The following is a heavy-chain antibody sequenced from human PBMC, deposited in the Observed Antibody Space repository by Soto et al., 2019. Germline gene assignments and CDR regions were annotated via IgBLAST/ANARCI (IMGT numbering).Heavy chain of an antibody. V-gene: IGHV1-69*18. J-gene: IGHJ4*02. CDR2: IIPIFGTA. Sequence: QVQLVQSGAEVKKPGSSVEVSCKDSGGTFSSYAISWVRQAPGEGLEWMGRIIPIFGTANYAQKFQGRVTITAYESTSTAYMELSSLRSEDTAVYYCARGGPFYYDDSSQWGDYFDYWGQGTLVTVPS. CDR1: GGTFSSYA. CDR3: ARGGPFYYDDSSQWGDYFDY. D-gene: IGHD3-22*01.